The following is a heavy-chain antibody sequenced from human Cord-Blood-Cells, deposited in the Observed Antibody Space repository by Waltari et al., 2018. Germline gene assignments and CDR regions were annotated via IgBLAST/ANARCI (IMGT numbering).Heavy chain of an antibody. V-gene: IGHV4-59*08. J-gene: IGHJ2*01. D-gene: IGHD6-13*01. Sequence: QVQLQESGPGLVKPSETLSLTCTVSGGSISSYYWSWIRQPPGTGLEWIGYIYYSGSTNYNPSLKSRGTISVDTSKNQFSLKLSSVTAADTAVYYCARHLSTANNWYFDLWGRGTLVTVSS. CDR2: IYYSGST. CDR3: ARHLSTANNWYFDL. CDR1: GGSISSYY.